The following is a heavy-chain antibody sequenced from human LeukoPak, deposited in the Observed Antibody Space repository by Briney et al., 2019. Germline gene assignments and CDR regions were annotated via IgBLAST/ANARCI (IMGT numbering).Heavy chain of an antibody. J-gene: IGHJ4*02. CDR3: AKEGMILGVIDY. CDR2: IHTSGST. V-gene: IGHV4-4*07. Sequence: PSETLSLTCAVSGVSISTYYWSWIRQPAGKGLEWIGHIHTSGSTNYNPSLKSRVTMSLDTSNNQFSLKLNSVTAADTAVYYCAKEGMILGVIDYWGQGALVTVSS. D-gene: IGHD3-10*01. CDR1: GVSISTYY.